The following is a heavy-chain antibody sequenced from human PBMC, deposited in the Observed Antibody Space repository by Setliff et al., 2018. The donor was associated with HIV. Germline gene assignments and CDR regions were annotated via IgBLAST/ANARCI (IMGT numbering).Heavy chain of an antibody. J-gene: IGHJ6*02. CDR2: IYRSGST. Sequence: SETLSLTCTVSGYFISSGYYWGWIRQPRGKGLKWIGNIYRSGSTYYNPSLKSRVTMSVDASKNQFSLILSSVTAADTAVYYCARVEAKVRGATYGMDVWGQGTTVTVSS. CDR1: GYFISSGYY. CDR3: ARVEAKVRGATYGMDV. D-gene: IGHD3-10*01. V-gene: IGHV4-38-2*02.